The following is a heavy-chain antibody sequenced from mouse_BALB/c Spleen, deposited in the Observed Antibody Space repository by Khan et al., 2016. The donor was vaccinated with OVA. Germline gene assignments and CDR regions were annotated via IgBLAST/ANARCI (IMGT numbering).Heavy chain of an antibody. CDR1: GYSFTGYN. V-gene: IGHV1S135*01. J-gene: IGHJ1*01. CDR3: ARSTWYFDV. CDR2: IDPYYGGT. Sequence: VQLKESGPELEKPGASVKISCQASGYSFTGYNMNWVKQSNGKSLEWIGNIDPYYGGTSYNQKFKGKATLTVDKSSSTASLQLKSLTSEDSAVDYCARSTWYFDVWGAGTTVTVSS.